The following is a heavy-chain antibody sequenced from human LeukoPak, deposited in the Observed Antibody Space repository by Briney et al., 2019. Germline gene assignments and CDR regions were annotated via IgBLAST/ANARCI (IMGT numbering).Heavy chain of an antibody. D-gene: IGHD6-19*01. J-gene: IGHJ6*03. CDR1: GGSISNYY. V-gene: IGHV4-59*01. Sequence: SETLSLTCTVSGGSISNYYWSWIRQPPGKGLEWIGYIYDTGCTNYNPSLKGRVTISVDTSKNQFSLNLNSVTAADTAEHYCARAPGSAYYPYYYMDVWGKGTTVTVSS. CDR2: IYDTGCT. CDR3: ARAPGSAYYPYYYMDV.